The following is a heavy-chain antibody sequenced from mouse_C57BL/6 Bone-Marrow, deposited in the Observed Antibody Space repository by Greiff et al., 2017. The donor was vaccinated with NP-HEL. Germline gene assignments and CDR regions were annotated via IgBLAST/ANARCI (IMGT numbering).Heavy chain of an antibody. V-gene: IGHV1-64*01. J-gene: IGHJ4*01. CDR1: GYTFTSYW. CDR2: IHPNSGST. D-gene: IGHD1-1*01. CDR3: ARCHTVPSMDY. Sequence: QVQLQQPGAELVKPGASVKLSCKASGYTFTSYWMHWVKQRPGQGLEWIGMIHPNSGSTNYNEKFKSKATLTVDKSSSTAYMQLSSLTSEDSAVYYCARCHTVPSMDYWGQGTSVTVSS.